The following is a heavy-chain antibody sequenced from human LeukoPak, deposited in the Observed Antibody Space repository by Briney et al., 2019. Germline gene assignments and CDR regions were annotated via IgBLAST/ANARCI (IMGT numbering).Heavy chain of an antibody. CDR1: GGSFSGYY. D-gene: IGHD3-22*01. Sequence: SETLSLTCAVYGGSFSGYYWSGIRERPGKGLEWIGEINHRGSTNYNPSLKSRVTISVDTSKNQFSLKLSSVTAADTAVYYCARSSRVDSSGYYTYYYYGMDVWGQGTTVTVSS. V-gene: IGHV4-34*01. CDR3: ARSSRVDSSGYYTYYYYGMDV. J-gene: IGHJ6*02. CDR2: INHRGST.